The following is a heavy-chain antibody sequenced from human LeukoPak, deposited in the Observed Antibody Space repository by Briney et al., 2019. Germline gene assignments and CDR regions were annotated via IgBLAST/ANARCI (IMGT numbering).Heavy chain of an antibody. V-gene: IGHV3-64*01. CDR3: ARGGPSIAAAGPTDY. Sequence: GGSLRLSCAASGFTFSSYAMHWVRQAPGKGLEYVSAISSNGGSTYYANSVKGSFTISRDNSKNTLYLQMGSLRAEDMAVYYCARGGPSIAAAGPTDYWGQGTLVTVSS. D-gene: IGHD6-13*01. CDR2: ISSNGGST. CDR1: GFTFSSYA. J-gene: IGHJ4*02.